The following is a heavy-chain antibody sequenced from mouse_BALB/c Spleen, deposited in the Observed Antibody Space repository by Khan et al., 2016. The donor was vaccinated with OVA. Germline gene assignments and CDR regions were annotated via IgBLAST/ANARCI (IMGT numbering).Heavy chain of an antibody. CDR3: ARMARTIN. J-gene: IGHJ2*01. Sequence: EVQGVESGGGLVQPGGSLKLSCAASGFTFSSYGMSWVRQTPDKRLELVATINSNGGSTYYPDSVKGRFTISRDNAKNTLYLQMSSLKSEDTAMYYCARMARTINWGQGNTLPVSS. CDR1: GFTFSSYG. V-gene: IGHV5-6-3*01. CDR2: INSNGGST.